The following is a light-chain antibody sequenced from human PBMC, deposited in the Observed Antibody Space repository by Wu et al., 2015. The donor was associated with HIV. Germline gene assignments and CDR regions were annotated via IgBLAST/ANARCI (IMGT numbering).Light chain of an antibody. CDR2: GAS. CDR3: QQYNNWPPPYT. Sequence: IVMTQSPATLSVSPGERATLSCRASQSVGTNLAWYQQKPGQAPRLLISGASTRATGVPARFSGSGSGTEFSLTISNMQSEDLALYYCQQYNNWPPPYTFGQGTKLEI. J-gene: IGKJ2*01. CDR1: QSVGTN. V-gene: IGKV3-15*01.